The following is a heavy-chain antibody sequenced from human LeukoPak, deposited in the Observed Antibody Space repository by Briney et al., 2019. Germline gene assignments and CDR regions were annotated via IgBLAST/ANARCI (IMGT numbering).Heavy chain of an antibody. V-gene: IGHV1-69*04. Sequence: ASVKVSCKASGGTFSSYAISWVRPAPGQGLEWMGRIIPILGIANYAQKFQGRVTITADKSTSTAYMELSSLRSEDTAVYYCARGVTVTTGTDYWGQGTLVTVSS. D-gene: IGHD4-17*01. CDR3: ARGVTVTTGTDY. J-gene: IGHJ4*02. CDR1: GGTFSSYA. CDR2: IIPILGIA.